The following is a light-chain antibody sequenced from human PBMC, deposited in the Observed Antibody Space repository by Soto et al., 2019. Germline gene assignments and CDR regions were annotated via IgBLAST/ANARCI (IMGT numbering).Light chain of an antibody. Sequence: QSVLTQPPSASGTPGQRVTISCSGSNSNIGDNTVNWFQQLPGTAPKLLISTNNQRPSGVPDRFSGSKSGTSASLAISGLQSEDEADYYCASWDDTLNGVVLGGGTQLT. V-gene: IGLV1-44*01. CDR2: TNN. CDR3: ASWDDTLNGVV. CDR1: NSNIGDNT. J-gene: IGLJ2*01.